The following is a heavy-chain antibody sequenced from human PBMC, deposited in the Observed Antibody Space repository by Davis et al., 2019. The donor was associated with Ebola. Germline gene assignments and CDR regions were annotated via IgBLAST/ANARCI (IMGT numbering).Heavy chain of an antibody. J-gene: IGHJ4*02. CDR1: GGSISNYY. Sequence: SETLSLTCTVPGGSISNYYWTWIRQAPGKGLEWIGYVYYSGYANYNPSLKSRVTISLDTSTTRFPLELNSVTAADTAVYYCARGNGDSLRLDSCGQGTLVTVSS. CDR3: ARGNGDSLRLDS. D-gene: IGHD4-17*01. CDR2: VYYSGYA. V-gene: IGHV4-59*01.